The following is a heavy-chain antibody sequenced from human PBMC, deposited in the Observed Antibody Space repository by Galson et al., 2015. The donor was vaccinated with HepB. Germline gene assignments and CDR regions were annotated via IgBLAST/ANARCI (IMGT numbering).Heavy chain of an antibody. J-gene: IGHJ3*02. CDR3: ARLAINDGDDAFDM. CDR2: MSYDGNIK. V-gene: IGHV3-30*04. CDR1: GFTFRSFA. D-gene: IGHD2-21*01. Sequence: SLRLSCAASGFTFRSFAMHWVRQAPGRGLEGVAVMSYDGNIKYYADSVKGRFTISRDNSKNTLYLQLNSLRAEDTAVYYCARLAINDGDDAFDMWGQGTMVTVSS.